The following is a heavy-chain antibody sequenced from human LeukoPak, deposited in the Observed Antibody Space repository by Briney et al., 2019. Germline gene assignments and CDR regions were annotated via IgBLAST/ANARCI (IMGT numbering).Heavy chain of an antibody. CDR2: IIPILGIA. Sequence: GASVKVSCKASGGTFSSYAISWVRQAPGQGLEWMGRIIPILGIANYAQKFQGRVTITADKSTSTAYMELSSLRSEDTAVYYCAGRAGPIFRTGSWFDPWGQGTLVTVSS. CDR1: GGTFSSYA. J-gene: IGHJ5*02. V-gene: IGHV1-69*04. D-gene: IGHD3-3*01. CDR3: AGRAGPIFRTGSWFDP.